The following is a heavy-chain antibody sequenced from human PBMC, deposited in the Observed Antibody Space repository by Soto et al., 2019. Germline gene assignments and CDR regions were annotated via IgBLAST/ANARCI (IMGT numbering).Heavy chain of an antibody. V-gene: IGHV4-59*02. CDR3: ARSYSGTFYGYDI. CDR2: VFYTGNT. D-gene: IGHD1-26*01. CDR1: GGSVSSFH. J-gene: IGHJ4*02. Sequence: PSETLSLTCTVPGGSVSSFHWSWIRQSPGKGLEWIGYVFYTGNTKYNPALKRRVTISVDTSKKQFSLKLSSVSAADTGLYYCARSYSGTFYGYDIWGQGILVTVS.